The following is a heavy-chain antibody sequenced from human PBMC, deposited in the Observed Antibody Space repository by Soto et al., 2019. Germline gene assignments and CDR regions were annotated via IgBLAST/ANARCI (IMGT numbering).Heavy chain of an antibody. V-gene: IGHV3-74*01. CDR3: ARGPRGLYHHDY. CDR2: INMDGSST. CDR1: GVTFSGDW. J-gene: IGHJ4*02. D-gene: IGHD2-2*01. Sequence: GGSLRLSCAASGVTFSGDWMHLVLQAAGKGLVWVSRINMDGSSTNYADSVRGRFTISRDNAKNTLYLQMNSLRVDDTAVYFCARGPRGLYHHDYWGQGALVTVSS.